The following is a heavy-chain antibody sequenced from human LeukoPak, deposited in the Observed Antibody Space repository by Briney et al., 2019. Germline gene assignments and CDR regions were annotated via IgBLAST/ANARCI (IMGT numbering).Heavy chain of an antibody. CDR3: ARATGDIHIDY. CDR2: INHSGST. J-gene: IGHJ4*02. CDR1: GGSISSGSYY. Sequence: PSETLSLTCTVSGGSISSGSYYWGWIRQPPGKGLEWIGEINHSGSTNYNPSLKSRLTISVDTSKNQFSLKLTSVTAADTAVYYCARATGDIHIDYWGQGTLVTVSS. V-gene: IGHV4-39*07. D-gene: IGHD1-14*01.